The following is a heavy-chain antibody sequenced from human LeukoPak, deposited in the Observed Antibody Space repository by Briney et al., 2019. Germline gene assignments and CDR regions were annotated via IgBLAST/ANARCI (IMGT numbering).Heavy chain of an antibody. CDR3: ARDGAVDYDFWSGYTYYFDY. J-gene: IGHJ4*02. CDR2: ICNSSSTI. Sequence: GSLRLSCAASGFTFSSYCLKWVRQAPGKGLEWVSYICNSSSTIYYADSVKGRFTISRDNAKNSPYLQMNSLRAEDTAVYYCARDGAVDYDFWSGYTYYFDYWGQGTLVTVSS. CDR1: GFTFSSYC. V-gene: IGHV3-48*01. D-gene: IGHD3-3*01.